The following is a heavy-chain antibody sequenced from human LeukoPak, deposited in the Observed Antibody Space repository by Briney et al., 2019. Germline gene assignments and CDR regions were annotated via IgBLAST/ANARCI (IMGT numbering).Heavy chain of an antibody. D-gene: IGHD6-6*01. CDR2: IYYSGST. J-gene: IGHJ4*02. Sequence: SETLSLTWTVSGGSISSSSYYWGWIRQPPGKGLDWIGSIYYSGSTYYNPSLKSRATISVDTSKNQFSLKLSSVTAAATAVYYCARAGSSSGFGTFTDYWGQGTLVTVSS. V-gene: IGHV4-39*01. CDR3: ARAGSSSGFGTFTDY. CDR1: GGSISSSSYY.